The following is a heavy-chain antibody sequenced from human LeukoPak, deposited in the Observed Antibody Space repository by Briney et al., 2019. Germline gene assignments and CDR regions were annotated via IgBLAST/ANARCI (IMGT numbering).Heavy chain of an antibody. J-gene: IGHJ3*02. CDR1: GFTFSSYS. CDR2: ISSSSSYI. V-gene: IGHV3-21*01. Sequence: GGSLRLSCAASGFTFSSYSMNWVRQAPGKGLEWVSSISSSSSYIYYADSVKGRFTISRDNAKNSLYLQMNSLRAEDTAVYYCARDARYYYDSSGYYPDAFDIWGQGTMVTASS. CDR3: ARDARYYYDSSGYYPDAFDI. D-gene: IGHD3-22*01.